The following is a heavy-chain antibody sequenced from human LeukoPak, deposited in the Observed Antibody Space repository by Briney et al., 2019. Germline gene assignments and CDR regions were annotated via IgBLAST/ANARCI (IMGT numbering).Heavy chain of an antibody. J-gene: IGHJ1*01. V-gene: IGHV4-4*07. D-gene: IGHD6-19*01. CDR1: GGSIGSYY. CDR2: IYTSGST. CDR3: ARVLVAGSAEYFQH. Sequence: PSETLSLTCTVSGGSIGSYYWSWIRQPAGKGPEWIGRIYTSGSTNYNPSLKSRVTMSVDTSKNQFSLKLSSVTAADTAVYYCARVLVAGSAEYFQHWGQGTLVTVSS.